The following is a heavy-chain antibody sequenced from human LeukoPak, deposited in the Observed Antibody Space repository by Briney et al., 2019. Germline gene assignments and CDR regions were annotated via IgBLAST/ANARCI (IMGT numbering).Heavy chain of an antibody. CDR3: IRTLIVATSPYMDV. CDR2: IGSGGGST. Sequence: GGSLRLSCAASGLTFSSYAMTWVRQAPGKGLQWVSGIGSGGGSTYYADSVKGRFTISRDNSKNTLYLQMNSLRAEDTAIYYCIRTLIVATSPYMDVWGKGTTVTVSS. J-gene: IGHJ6*03. CDR1: GLTFSSYA. V-gene: IGHV3-23*01. D-gene: IGHD5-12*01.